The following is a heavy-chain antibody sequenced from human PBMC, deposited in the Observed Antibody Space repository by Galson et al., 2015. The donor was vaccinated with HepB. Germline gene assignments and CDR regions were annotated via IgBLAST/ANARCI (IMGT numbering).Heavy chain of an antibody. CDR1: GFTFDDYA. CDR3: ARAPKGWGPSGY. J-gene: IGHJ4*02. CDR2: INWDGVLI. Sequence: SLRLSCAASGFTFDDYAIHWVRQAPGKGLEWVSGINWDGVLINYPDSANGRFTVSRDNVKNFLYLQMNDLRPEDTALYFCARAPKGWGPSGYWGRGTLVTVSS. D-gene: IGHD3-16*01. V-gene: IGHV3-9*01.